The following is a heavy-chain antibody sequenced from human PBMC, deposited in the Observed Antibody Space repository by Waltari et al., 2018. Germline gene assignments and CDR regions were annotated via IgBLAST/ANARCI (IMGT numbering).Heavy chain of an antibody. V-gene: IGHV4-39*07. Sequence: QLQLQESGPGLVKPSENLSLTCSVSGGSISSSSHYWVWIRQPPGKGLEWIGNMYYTGSTIYKPSRTSRVTISLDTSKNQFSLKLSSVTAADTAVYYCARDPPYGDYFDSWGQGTLVTVSS. CDR1: GGSISSSSHY. J-gene: IGHJ4*02. D-gene: IGHD4-17*01. CDR3: ARDPPYGDYFDS. CDR2: MYYTGST.